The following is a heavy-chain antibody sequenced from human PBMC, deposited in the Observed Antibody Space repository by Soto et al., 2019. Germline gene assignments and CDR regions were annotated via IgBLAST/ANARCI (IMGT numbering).Heavy chain of an antibody. CDR3: ARAEGSGSYYTLLRWFDP. CDR2: IYYSGST. Sequence: SETLSLTCTVSGGSISSGDYYWSWMRQPPGKGLEWIGYIYYSGSTYYNPSLKSRVTISVDTSKNQFSLKLSSVTAADTAVYYCARAEGSGSYYTLLRWFDPRRQATLVTVSS. CDR1: GGSISSGDYY. V-gene: IGHV4-30-4*01. J-gene: IGHJ5*02. D-gene: IGHD3-10*01.